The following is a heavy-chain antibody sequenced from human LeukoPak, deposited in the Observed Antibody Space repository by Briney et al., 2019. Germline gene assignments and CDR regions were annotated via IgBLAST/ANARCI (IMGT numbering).Heavy chain of an antibody. CDR2: TYYRSKWYN. CDR3: ARSADWDFDY. Sequence: SQTLSLTCGISGDSVSSNNAAWNWIRQSPSRGLEWLGRTYYRSKWYNDYAVSMKGRITINPDTSKNQFSLQPNSVTPEDTAVYYCARSADWDFDYWGQGTLVTVSS. V-gene: IGHV6-1*01. CDR1: GDSVSSNNAA. J-gene: IGHJ4*02. D-gene: IGHD3/OR15-3a*01.